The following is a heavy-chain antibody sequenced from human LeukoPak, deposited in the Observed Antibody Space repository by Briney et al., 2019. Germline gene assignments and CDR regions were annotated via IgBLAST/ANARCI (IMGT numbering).Heavy chain of an antibody. CDR2: ISAYNGNT. D-gene: IGHD3-16*02. CDR3: ARGRTRLGESSLYRVTYYYYYYYMDV. Sequence: ASVKVSCKASGHTFTSYGISWVRQAPGQGLEWMGWISAYNGNTNYAQKLQGRVTMTTDTSTSTAYMELSSLRSEDTAVYYCARGRTRLGESSLYRVTYYYYYYYMDVWGKGTTVTISS. CDR1: GHTFTSYG. V-gene: IGHV1-18*01. J-gene: IGHJ6*03.